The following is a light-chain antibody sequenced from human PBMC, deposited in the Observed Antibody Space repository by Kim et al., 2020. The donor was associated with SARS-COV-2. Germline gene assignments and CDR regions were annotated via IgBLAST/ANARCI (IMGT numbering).Light chain of an antibody. Sequence: QSALTQPASVSGSPGQSITISCSGSTSDVGDYRYVSWYRQYPGKAPKLMIYDVTKRPSGVSNRFSGSKSANAASLIISGLQPEDEADYYCSSYTGSSTLFGGGTKVTVL. CDR1: TSDVGDYRY. CDR3: SSYTGSSTL. V-gene: IGLV2-14*03. J-gene: IGLJ3*02. CDR2: DVT.